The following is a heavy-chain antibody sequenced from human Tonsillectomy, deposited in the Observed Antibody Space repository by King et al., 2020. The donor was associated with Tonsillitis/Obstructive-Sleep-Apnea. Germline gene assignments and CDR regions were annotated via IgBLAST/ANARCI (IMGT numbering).Heavy chain of an antibody. CDR1: GGSISSSNW. D-gene: IGHD2-21*01. Sequence: QLQESGPGLVKPSGTLSLTCAVSGGSISSSNWWSGVRQPPGKGLEWIGEIYHSGSTNYNPSLNSRVNISVDKSKNQFSLKLSSVTAADTAVYYCARVVVIAVEDYWGQGTLVTVSS. CDR2: IYHSGST. CDR3: ARVVVIAVEDY. J-gene: IGHJ4*02. V-gene: IGHV4-4*02.